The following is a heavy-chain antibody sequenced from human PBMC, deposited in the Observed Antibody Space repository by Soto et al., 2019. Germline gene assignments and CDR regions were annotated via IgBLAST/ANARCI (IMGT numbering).Heavy chain of an antibody. CDR1: GFTFSSYD. V-gene: IGHV3-13*05. Sequence: AGGSLRLSCAASGFTFSSYDMHWVRQATGKGLEWVSAIGTAGDPYYPGSVKGRFTISRENAKNSLYLQMNSLRAGDTAVYYCARVFRGGLKPGHYYYGMDVWGQGTTVTVSS. J-gene: IGHJ6*02. D-gene: IGHD2-15*01. CDR2: IGTAGDP. CDR3: ARVFRGGLKPGHYYYGMDV.